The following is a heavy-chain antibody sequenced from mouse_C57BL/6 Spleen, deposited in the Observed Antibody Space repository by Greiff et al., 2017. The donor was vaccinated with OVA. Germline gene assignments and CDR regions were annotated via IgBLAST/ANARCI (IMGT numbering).Heavy chain of an antibody. Sequence: EVQLQQSVAELVRPGASVKLSCTASGFNIKNTYMHWVKQRPEQGLEWIGRIDPANGNTKYAPKFQGKATITADTSSNTAYLQLSSLTSEDTAIYYCARSHYYGSSDWYFDVWGTGTTVTVSS. J-gene: IGHJ1*03. V-gene: IGHV14-3*01. CDR1: GFNIKNTY. CDR2: IDPANGNT. CDR3: ARSHYYGSSDWYFDV. D-gene: IGHD1-1*01.